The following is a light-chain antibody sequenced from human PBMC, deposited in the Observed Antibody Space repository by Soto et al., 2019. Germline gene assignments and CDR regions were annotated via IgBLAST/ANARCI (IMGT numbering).Light chain of an antibody. CDR1: SSDVGGYNY. Sequence: QSALTQPASVSGSPGQSITISCTGTSSDVGGYNYVSWYQQHPGKAPKFMIYDVSNRPSGVSTRFSGSKSGNTASLTISGLQAEYEADYYSNSYTTCNTRQIVVGTGTKVTVL. V-gene: IGLV2-14*01. J-gene: IGLJ1*01. CDR3: NSYTTCNTRQIV. CDR2: DVS.